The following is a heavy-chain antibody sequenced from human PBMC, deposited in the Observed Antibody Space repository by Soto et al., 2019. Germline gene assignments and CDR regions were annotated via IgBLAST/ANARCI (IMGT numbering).Heavy chain of an antibody. D-gene: IGHD3-3*01. CDR3: ARGSGGFLEWLFTPHIDDY. V-gene: IGHV3-48*01. Sequence: GGSLRLSCAASGFTFSSYSMNWVRQAPGKGLEWVSYISSSSSTIYYADSVKGRFTISRDNAKNSLYLQMNSLRAEDTAVYYCARGSGGFLEWLFTPHIDDYWGQGTLVTVSS. J-gene: IGHJ4*02. CDR2: ISSSSSTI. CDR1: GFTFSSYS.